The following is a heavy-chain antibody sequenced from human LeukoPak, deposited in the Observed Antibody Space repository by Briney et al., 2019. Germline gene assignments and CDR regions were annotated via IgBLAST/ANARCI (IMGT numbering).Heavy chain of an antibody. CDR2: ISYSGIT. D-gene: IGHD6-13*01. J-gene: IGHJ4*02. Sequence: PSETLSLTCTVSGGSISSSSYYWGWIRQPPGKGLEWIGSISYSGITYYNPSLKSRVAISVDTSKNQFSLKLSPVTAADTAVYYCARLDWAAADTFDYWGQGTLVTVSS. V-gene: IGHV4-39*07. CDR1: GGSISSSSYY. CDR3: ARLDWAAADTFDY.